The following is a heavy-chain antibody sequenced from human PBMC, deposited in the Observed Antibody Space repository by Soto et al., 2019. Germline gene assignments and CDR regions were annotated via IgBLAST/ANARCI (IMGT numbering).Heavy chain of an antibody. CDR1: GYTFTSYD. J-gene: IGHJ4*02. D-gene: IGHD3-10*01. Sequence: QVTLVQSGAEVKKPGASVKVSCKASGYTFTSYDINWVRQATGQGLEWMGWVNPNNGHTGYAQKFQGRVTMTRNTSISTAYMELDSLRSEDTAVYYCVRLFYYGSGSWVEWGQGTLVTVSS. CDR2: VNPNNGHT. V-gene: IGHV1-8*01. CDR3: VRLFYYGSGSWVE.